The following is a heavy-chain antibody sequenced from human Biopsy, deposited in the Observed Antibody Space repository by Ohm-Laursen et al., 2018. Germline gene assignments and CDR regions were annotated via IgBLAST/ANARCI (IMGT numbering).Heavy chain of an antibody. CDR1: GGSISSGGSY. J-gene: IGHJ5*02. CDR3: ARGDYFDSNGYFWFDP. Sequence: QILSLTCSVSGGSISSGGSYWSWIRQRPGKGLEWIGHIFNSANTYYNPSLKNLITISGDTSKNQFSLKLDSMTAADTAVYYCARGDYFDSNGYFWFDPWGQGTLVTVSS. CDR2: IFNSANT. V-gene: IGHV4-31*01. D-gene: IGHD3-22*01.